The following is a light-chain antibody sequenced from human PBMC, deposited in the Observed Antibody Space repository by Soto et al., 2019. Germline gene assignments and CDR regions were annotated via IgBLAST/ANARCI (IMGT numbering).Light chain of an antibody. CDR1: QSLLHSNGYNY. V-gene: IGKV2-28*01. Sequence: DRVRTQSPVSLAVTPGEPASISCRSSQSLLHSNGYNYLDWYLQKPGQSPQLLIYLGSNRASGVPDRFSGSGSGTDFTLKISRVEAEDVGVYYCMQPLQSWTFGQGTKVDI. CDR2: LGS. J-gene: IGKJ1*01. CDR3: MQPLQSWT.